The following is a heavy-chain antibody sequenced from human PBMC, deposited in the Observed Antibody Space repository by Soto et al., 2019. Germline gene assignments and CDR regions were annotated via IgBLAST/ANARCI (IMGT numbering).Heavy chain of an antibody. D-gene: IGHD3-22*01. J-gene: IGHJ2*01. CDR1: GFTFNSYD. V-gene: IGHV3-13*01. CDR3: AREKYHYDSYGYHWYFDL. Sequence: EVHLVESGGGLVQPGGSLRLSCAASGFTFNSYDMHWVRQATGKGLEWVSCIGTAGDTYYPGSVKGRFTISRENAKKSLYLQLNSLRVEDTAVYYCAREKYHYDSYGYHWYFDLWGRGTLVTVSS. CDR2: IGTAGDT.